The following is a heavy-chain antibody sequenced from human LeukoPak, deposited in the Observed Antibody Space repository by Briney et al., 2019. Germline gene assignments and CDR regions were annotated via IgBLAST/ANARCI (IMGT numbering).Heavy chain of an antibody. CDR3: AIHLYGLNYYYGMDV. J-gene: IGHJ6*02. V-gene: IGHV1-18*04. Sequence: ASVKVSCKASGYTFTSNYMHWVRQAPGQGLEWMGWISAYNGNTNYAQKLQGRVTMTTDTSTSTAYMELRSLRSDDTAVYYCAIHLYGLNYYYGMDVWGQGTTVTVSS. CDR1: GYTFTSNY. D-gene: IGHD3-3*01. CDR2: ISAYNGNT.